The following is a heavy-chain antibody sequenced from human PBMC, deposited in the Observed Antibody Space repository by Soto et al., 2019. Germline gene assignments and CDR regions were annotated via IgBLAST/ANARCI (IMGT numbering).Heavy chain of an antibody. D-gene: IGHD6-6*01. V-gene: IGHV1-3*01. CDR1: GYTFTSYA. CDR3: ARRVAARPLNWVSVWFDP. J-gene: IGHJ5*02. Sequence: QVQLVQSGAEVKKPGASVKVSCKASGYTFTSYAMHWVRQAPGQRLEWMGWINAGNGNTKYSQKFQGRVTITRDTSASTGYMELGSLRSEDTAVYFCARRVAARPLNWVSVWFDPWGQGTLVTVSS. CDR2: INAGNGNT.